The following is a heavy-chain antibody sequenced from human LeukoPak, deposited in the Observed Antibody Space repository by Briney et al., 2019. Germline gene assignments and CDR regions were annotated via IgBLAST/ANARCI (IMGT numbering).Heavy chain of an antibody. CDR2: VSGYDGRT. Sequence: AASVKVSCKASGYSFASYGISWVRQAPGQGLKWMGWVSGYDGRTNYAQNLKGRVTVTAEPSTSTVYMELRSLRSDDTAIYYCARDYYNDYEDTSDIWGQGTMVTVSS. CDR3: ARDYYNDYEDTSDI. CDR1: GYSFASYG. D-gene: IGHD4-11*01. V-gene: IGHV1-18*01. J-gene: IGHJ3*02.